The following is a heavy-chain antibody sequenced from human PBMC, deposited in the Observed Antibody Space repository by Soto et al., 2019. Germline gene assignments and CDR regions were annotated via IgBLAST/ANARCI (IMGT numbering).Heavy chain of an antibody. CDR1: GGTFSSYA. CDR3: ARDLSLITMVRGVNEYYYYYGTDV. J-gene: IGHJ6*02. D-gene: IGHD3-10*01. V-gene: IGHV1-69*13. Sequence: SVKVSCKASGGTFSSYAISWVRQAPGQGLEWIGGIIPIFGTANYAQKFQGRVTITADESTSTAYMELSSLRSEDTAVYYCARDLSLITMVRGVNEYYYYYGTDVWGQGTTVTVSS. CDR2: IIPIFGTA.